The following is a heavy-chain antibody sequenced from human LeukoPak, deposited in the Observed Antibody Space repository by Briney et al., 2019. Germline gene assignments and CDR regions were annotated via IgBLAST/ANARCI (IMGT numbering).Heavy chain of an antibody. V-gene: IGHV4-38-2*01. CDR2: LYNSVST. D-gene: IGHD5/OR15-5a*01. CDR1: DYSITSGDY. Sequence: SETLSLTCVVSDYSITSGDYWAWIRQPPGKGLEWIGRLYNSVSTSYNPSLKSRVTMSVDPSQNQFSLNLRSVTAADTAVYFCARNMSTEGWFDSWGRGTLVTVSS. J-gene: IGHJ5*01. CDR3: ARNMSTEGWFDS.